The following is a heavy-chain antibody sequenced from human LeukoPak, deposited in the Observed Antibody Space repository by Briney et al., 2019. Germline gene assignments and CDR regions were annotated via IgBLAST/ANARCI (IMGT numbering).Heavy chain of an antibody. D-gene: IGHD3-16*02. CDR3: ARATLRLGDLSLSNYFDP. CDR2: IHTSGST. J-gene: IGHJ5*02. Sequence: SETLSLTCTVSGDSMTNYYWSWIRQPAGKGLEWVGRIHTSGSTNYNPSLKSRVTMSVDTSKNKFSLKLSSVTAADTALYYCARATLRLGDLSLSNYFDPWGLGTLVTVSS. V-gene: IGHV4-4*07. CDR1: GDSMTNYY.